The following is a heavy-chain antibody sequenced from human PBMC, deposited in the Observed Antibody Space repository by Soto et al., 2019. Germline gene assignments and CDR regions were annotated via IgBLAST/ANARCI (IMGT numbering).Heavy chain of an antibody. CDR1: GYTFTSYA. CDR3: ARGIATAQLDP. Sequence: QVQLVQSGAEVKKPGASVKISCKASGYTFTSYAMNWVRQAPGQRLEWMGWINPDNGNTKSSQKFQDRVIITRDTSASTAYMDRSGLRSEETAVYYCARGIATAQLDPWGQGTLLTVSS. D-gene: IGHD2-15*01. V-gene: IGHV1-3*01. J-gene: IGHJ5*02. CDR2: INPDNGNT.